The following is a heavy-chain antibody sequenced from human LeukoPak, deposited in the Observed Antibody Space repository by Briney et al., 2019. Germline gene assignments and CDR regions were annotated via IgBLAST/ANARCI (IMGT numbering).Heavy chain of an antibody. V-gene: IGHV3-30*02. CDR2: IRYDGSNK. Sequence: GGSLRLSCAASGFTFSSYDMHWVRQAPGKGLEWVAFIRYDGSNKYYAGSVKGRLTISRDNSKNTLYLQMNSLRSEDTAVYYCAKGGGRRPGSLYYFDYWGQGTLVTVSS. CDR1: GFTFSSYD. D-gene: IGHD1-26*01. J-gene: IGHJ4*02. CDR3: AKGGGRRPGSLYYFDY.